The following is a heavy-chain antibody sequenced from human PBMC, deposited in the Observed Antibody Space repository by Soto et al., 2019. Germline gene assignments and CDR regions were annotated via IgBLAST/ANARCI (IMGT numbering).Heavy chain of an antibody. V-gene: IGHV3-23*01. D-gene: IGHD2-2*01. CDR1: GFTFSSYA. CDR3: AKVAPSNLVVVPAAMVFDY. Sequence: EVQLLESRGGLVQPGGSLRLSCAASGFTFSSYAMSWVRQAPGKGLEWVSAISGSGGSTYYADSVKGRFTISRDNSKNTLYLQMNSLRAEDTAVYYCAKVAPSNLVVVPAAMVFDYCCQGTLVTVSS. CDR2: ISGSGGST. J-gene: IGHJ4*02.